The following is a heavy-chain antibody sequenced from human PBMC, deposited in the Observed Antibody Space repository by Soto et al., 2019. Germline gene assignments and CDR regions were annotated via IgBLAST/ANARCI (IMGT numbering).Heavy chain of an antibody. CDR2: ISYDGSNK. CDR1: GFTFSSYA. V-gene: IGHV3-30-3*01. D-gene: IGHD2-15*01. J-gene: IGHJ4*02. CDR3: VIDTDIVVVVAATQFDY. Sequence: GGSLRLSCAASGFTFSSYAMHWVRQAPGKGLEWVAVISYDGSNKYYADSVKGRFTISRDNSKNTLYLQMNSLSAEDSAVYYCVIDTDIVVVVAATQFDYWGQGTLVTVSS.